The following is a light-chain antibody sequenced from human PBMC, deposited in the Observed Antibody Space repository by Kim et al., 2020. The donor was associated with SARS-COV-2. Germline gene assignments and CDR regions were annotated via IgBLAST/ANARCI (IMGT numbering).Light chain of an antibody. CDR2: DAS. J-gene: IGKJ1*01. CDR1: QSVARY. V-gene: IGKV3-15*01. CDR3: QQFHKWPRT. Sequence: EIMMTQSPATLSVYPGESVTLSCRATQSVARYLAWYQQKPGQAPRLLIYDASSGATGVPARFSGSGSETEFTLTISDLQSEDVAVYYCQQFHKWPRTFGPGTKVDIK.